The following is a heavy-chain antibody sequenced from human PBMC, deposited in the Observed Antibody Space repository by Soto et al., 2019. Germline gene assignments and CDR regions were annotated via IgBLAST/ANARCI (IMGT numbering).Heavy chain of an antibody. D-gene: IGHD3-10*01. J-gene: IGHJ4*02. CDR2: ISAYNGNT. Sequence: QVQLVQSGAEVKKPGASVKVSCKASGYTFTSYGISWVRQAPGQGLEWMGWISAYNGNTNYAQKLQGRVTMTTDTSTSTGYMERRSLRSDDTAVYYCARVLVVYGSGSYYSDYWGQGTLVTVSS. CDR3: ARVLVVYGSGSYYSDY. V-gene: IGHV1-18*01. CDR1: GYTFTSYG.